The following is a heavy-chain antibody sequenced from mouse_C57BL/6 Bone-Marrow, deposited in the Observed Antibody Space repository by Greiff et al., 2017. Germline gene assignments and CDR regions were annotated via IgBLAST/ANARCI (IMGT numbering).Heavy chain of an antibody. CDR1: GYTFTSYW. V-gene: IGHV1-64*01. Sequence: VQLQQPGAELVKPGASVKLSCKASGYTFTSYWMHWVKQRPGQGLEWIGMIHPNSGSTNYNEKFKSKATLTVDKSSSTAYMQLSSLTSEDSAVYDCARSAFITTAVAGGFAYWGQGTRVTVSA. CDR2: IHPNSGST. CDR3: ARSAFITTAVAGGFAY. D-gene: IGHD1-1*01. J-gene: IGHJ3*01.